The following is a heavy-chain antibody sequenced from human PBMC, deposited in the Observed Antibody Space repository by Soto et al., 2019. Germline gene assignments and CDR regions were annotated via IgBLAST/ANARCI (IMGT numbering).Heavy chain of an antibody. CDR3: ARGTVTSGRWFGP. Sequence: QVHLVQSETEVKEPGASVTVSCKTSHATFTGYTINWVRQAPGQGLEWLGWISSLSGNTYYARDFQGRLTMTTNPSATTAYLEPRSLRSDDTAVYFRARGTVTSGRWFGPWGQGTLVTVSS. V-gene: IGHV1-18*04. D-gene: IGHD3-10*01. CDR2: ISSLSGNT. J-gene: IGHJ5*02. CDR1: HATFTGYT.